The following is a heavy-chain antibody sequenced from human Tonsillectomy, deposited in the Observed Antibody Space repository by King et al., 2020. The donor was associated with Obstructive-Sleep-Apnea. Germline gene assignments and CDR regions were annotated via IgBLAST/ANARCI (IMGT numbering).Heavy chain of an antibody. V-gene: IGHV4-31*03. J-gene: IGHJ4*02. CDR2: IDYSGST. CDR3: ARGRQGYYDNSDPDY. D-gene: IGHD3-22*01. Sequence: VQLQESGPGLVKPSQTLSLTCTVSGGSISSGAYYWSWIRQHPGKGLEWIGYIDYSGSTYYNPSLKSRITMSVDTSKNQFSLKLSSVTAADTAVYYCARGRQGYYDNSDPDYWGQGTLVTVSS. CDR1: GGSISSGAYY.